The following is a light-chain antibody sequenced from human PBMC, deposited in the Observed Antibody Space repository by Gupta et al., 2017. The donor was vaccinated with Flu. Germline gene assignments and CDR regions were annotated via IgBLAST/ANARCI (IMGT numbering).Light chain of an antibody. V-gene: IGKV1-5*03. CDR1: QSINSW. CDR3: QQYNSYSRT. J-gene: IGKJ1*01. Sequence: DIQMTQSPSTLSASVGDRVTITCRASQSINSWLTWYQQKPGRAPKPLIYKASNLQSGVPSRFSGSGSGTEFTLTISSLQPDDFATYYCQQYNSYSRTFGQGTKVEI. CDR2: KAS.